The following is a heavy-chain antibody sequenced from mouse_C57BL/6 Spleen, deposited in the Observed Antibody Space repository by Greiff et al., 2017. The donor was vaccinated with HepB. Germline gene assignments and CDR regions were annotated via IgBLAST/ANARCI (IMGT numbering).Heavy chain of an antibody. V-gene: IGHV1-55*01. Sequence: QVQLQQPGAELVKPGASVKMSCKASGYTFTSYWITWVKQRPGQGLEWIGDIYPGSGSTNYNEKFKSKATLTVDTSSSTAYMQLSSLTSEDSAVYYCARVGNNLAWFAYWGQGTPVTVSA. J-gene: IGHJ3*01. CDR3: ARVGNNLAWFAY. CDR1: GYTFTSYW. CDR2: IYPGSGST. D-gene: IGHD2-1*01.